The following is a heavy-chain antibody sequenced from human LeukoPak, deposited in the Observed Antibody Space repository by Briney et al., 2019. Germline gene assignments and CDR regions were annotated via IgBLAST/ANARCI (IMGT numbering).Heavy chain of an antibody. J-gene: IGHJ4*02. CDR2: ISYDGSNK. D-gene: IGHD3-22*01. V-gene: IGHV3-30*01. Sequence: PGGSLRLSCAASGFTFSSYAMHWVRQAPGKGLEWVAVISYDGSNKYYADSVEGRFTISRDNSKNTLYLQMNSLRAEDTAVYYCATPLSYYYDSSGMGFDYWGQGTLVTVSS. CDR1: GFTFSSYA. CDR3: ATPLSYYYDSSGMGFDY.